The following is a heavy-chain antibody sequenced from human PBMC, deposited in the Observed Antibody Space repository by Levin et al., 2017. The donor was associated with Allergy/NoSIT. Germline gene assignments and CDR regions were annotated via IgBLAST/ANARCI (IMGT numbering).Heavy chain of an antibody. V-gene: IGHV4-59*12. Sequence: SETLSFTCTVSGDSINNYYWSWVRQPPGKGLEWIGYIYYSGTTNYNPSLKSRVTISLDTSNNQFSLRLASVTAADTALYYCAREVTSPWYLDVWGRGILVTVSS. CDR1: GDSINNYY. CDR3: AREVTSPWYLDV. D-gene: IGHD2-21*02. J-gene: IGHJ2*01. CDR2: IYYSGTT.